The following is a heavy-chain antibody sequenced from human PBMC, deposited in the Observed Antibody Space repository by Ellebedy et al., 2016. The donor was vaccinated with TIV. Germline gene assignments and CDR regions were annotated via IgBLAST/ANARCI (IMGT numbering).Heavy chain of an antibody. V-gene: IGHV3-23*01. D-gene: IGHD3-9*01. CDR2: ISGSGGST. CDR3: ATLRGYDILTGYLPRYFDL. J-gene: IGHJ2*01. CDR1: GFTFSSYA. Sequence: GGSLRPSXAASGFTFSSYAMSWVRQAPGKGLEWVSAISGSGGSTYYADSVKGRFTISRDNSKNTLYLQMNSLRAEDTAVYYCATLRGYDILTGYLPRYFDLWGRGTLVTVSS.